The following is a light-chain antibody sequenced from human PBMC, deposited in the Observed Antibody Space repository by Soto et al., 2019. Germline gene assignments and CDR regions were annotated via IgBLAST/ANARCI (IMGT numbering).Light chain of an antibody. CDR3: SSYTTSSTRV. CDR1: SSDVGIYNY. V-gene: IGLV2-14*01. CDR2: EVT. J-gene: IGLJ1*01. Sequence: QSALTQPASVSGSPGQSIAISCTGSSSDVGIYNYVSWYQQHPGKVPKLIIYEVTNRPSEVSNRFSGSKSGNTASLTISGLQAEDEADYYCSSYTTSSTRVFGTGTKLTVL.